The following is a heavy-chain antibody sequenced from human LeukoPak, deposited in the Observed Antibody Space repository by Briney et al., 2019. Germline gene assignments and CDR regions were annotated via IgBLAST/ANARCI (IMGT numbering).Heavy chain of an antibody. Sequence: SETLSLTCTVSGGSISSHYWSWIRQPPGKGLEWIGYIYSSGSTKYNPSLKSRVTMSVDTSKNQFSLKLSSVTAADTAVYYCARGLTIFGFNWFDPWGQGTLVTVSS. CDR3: ARGLTIFGFNWFDP. V-gene: IGHV4-59*11. J-gene: IGHJ5*02. CDR2: IYSSGST. CDR1: GGSISSHY. D-gene: IGHD3-3*01.